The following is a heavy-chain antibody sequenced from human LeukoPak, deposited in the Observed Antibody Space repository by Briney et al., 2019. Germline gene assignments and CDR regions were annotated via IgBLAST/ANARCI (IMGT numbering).Heavy chain of an antibody. CDR3: AKDWGYSYGCMDV. CDR2: ISWDGGST. J-gene: IGHJ6*04. V-gene: IGHV3-43D*03. Sequence: GGSLRLSCAASGFTIDDYAMHWVRQAPGKGLEWVSLISWDGGSTYYADSVKGRFTISRDNSKNSLYLQMNSLRAEDTALYYCAKDWGYSYGCMDVWGKGTTVTVSS. D-gene: IGHD5-18*01. CDR1: GFTIDDYA.